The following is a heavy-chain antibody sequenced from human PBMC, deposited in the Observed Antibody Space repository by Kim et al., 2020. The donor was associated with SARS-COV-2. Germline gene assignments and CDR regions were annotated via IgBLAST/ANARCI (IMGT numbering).Heavy chain of an antibody. V-gene: IGHV3-48*02. CDR1: GFTFSAYD. CDR3: VNDRWGGAFDF. J-gene: IGHJ3*01. D-gene: IGHD3-16*01. Sequence: GGSLRLFCATSGFTFSAYDMNWVRLPPGKGLEWLSFITKNSATIYYADSVEGRFTISRDNAKNSLYLQLNSLRDEDTGVYYCVNDRWGGAFDFWGQGTVV. CDR2: ITKNSATI.